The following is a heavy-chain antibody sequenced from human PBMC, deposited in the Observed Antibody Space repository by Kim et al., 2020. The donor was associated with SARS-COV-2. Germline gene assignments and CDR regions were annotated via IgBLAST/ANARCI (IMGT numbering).Heavy chain of an antibody. J-gene: IGHJ3*02. Sequence: GGSLRLSCAASGFSFIRSDLTWVRQAPGKGLEWVSSISSVGGATYYSDSVKGRFAISRDNPKRMLFLQMNSLRAEDTAVYYCAKDVDKVATTKDAWDIWGQGTLVTVSP. CDR3: AKDVDKVATTKDAWDI. CDR2: ISSVGGAT. D-gene: IGHD5-12*01. CDR1: GFSFIRSD. V-gene: IGHV3-23*01.